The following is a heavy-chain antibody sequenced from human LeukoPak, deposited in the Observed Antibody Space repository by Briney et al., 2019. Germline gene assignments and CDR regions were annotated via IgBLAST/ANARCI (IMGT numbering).Heavy chain of an antibody. CDR3: ARVAWFGYYFDY. Sequence: PSETLSLTCTVSGGSISSYYWSWIRQPPGKGLEWIGEINHSGSTNYNPSLKSRVTISVDTSKNQFSLKLSSVTAADTAVYYCARVAWFGYYFDYWGQGTLVTVSS. J-gene: IGHJ4*02. CDR1: GGSISSYY. D-gene: IGHD3-16*01. CDR2: INHSGST. V-gene: IGHV4-34*01.